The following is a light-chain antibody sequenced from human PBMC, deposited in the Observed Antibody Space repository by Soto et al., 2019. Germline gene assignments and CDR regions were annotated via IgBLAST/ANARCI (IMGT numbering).Light chain of an antibody. CDR3: QPYDSSRRALYV. CDR2: ADH. CDR1: SSKIGAGHD. J-gene: IGLJ1*01. V-gene: IGLV1-40*01. Sequence: QSVLTQPPSVSGAPGQRVAISCTGSSSKIGAGHDVHWYQQLPGKAPTLLIYADHNRPPGVPDQFSGSKSGTSASLPVTGLHDDDDDDDYCQPYDSSRRALYVFGTGTKVTVL.